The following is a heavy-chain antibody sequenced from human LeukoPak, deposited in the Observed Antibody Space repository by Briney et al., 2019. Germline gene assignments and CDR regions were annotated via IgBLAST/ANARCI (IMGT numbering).Heavy chain of an antibody. CDR2: IHYDGSNN. Sequence: GGSLRLSCAASGFTFSSYGMSWVRQAPGKGLEWVAFIHYDGSNNYYADSVKGRFTISRDNSKNTLYLQMNTLRADDTAVYYCAKDHGSSDWYYFDYWGQGTLVTVSS. D-gene: IGHD6-13*01. V-gene: IGHV3-30*02. CDR3: AKDHGSSDWYYFDY. CDR1: GFTFSSYG. J-gene: IGHJ4*02.